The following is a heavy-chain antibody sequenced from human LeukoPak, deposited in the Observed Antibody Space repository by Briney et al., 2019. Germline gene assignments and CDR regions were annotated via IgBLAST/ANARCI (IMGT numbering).Heavy chain of an antibody. CDR2: ISAYNGNT. CDR1: GYTFTSYG. Sequence: ASVKVSCKASGYTFTSYGISWVRQAPGQGLEWMGWISAYNGNTNYAQKLQGRVTMTTDTSTSTAYMELRSLRSDDTAVYYCARDGGLEYSSSWGDYWGQGTLVTVSS. J-gene: IGHJ4*02. V-gene: IGHV1-18*01. D-gene: IGHD6-6*01. CDR3: ARDGGLEYSSSWGDY.